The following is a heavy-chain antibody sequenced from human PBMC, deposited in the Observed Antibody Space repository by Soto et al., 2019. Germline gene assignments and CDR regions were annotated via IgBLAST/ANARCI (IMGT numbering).Heavy chain of an antibody. CDR2: INPILSVS. CDR3: ARGPRNWGVDY. J-gene: IGHJ4*02. V-gene: IGHV1-69*02. CDR1: GDTFSFYS. D-gene: IGHD7-27*01. Sequence: SVKVSCKASGDTFSFYSINWVRQAPGLGLEWMGRINPILSVSNYAQKFQGRVTMTRDTSKSTAFMELSSLRFEDTAVYYCARGPRNWGVDYWGQGTLVTSPQ.